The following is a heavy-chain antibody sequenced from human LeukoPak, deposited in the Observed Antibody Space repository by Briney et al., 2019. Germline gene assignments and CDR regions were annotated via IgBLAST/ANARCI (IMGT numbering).Heavy chain of an antibody. V-gene: IGHV3-7*01. CDR3: ASSFRDREEKIDY. J-gene: IGHJ4*02. CDR1: GFTFSSYA. D-gene: IGHD1-14*01. CDR2: IKQDGSEK. Sequence: GGSLRLSCAASGFTFSSYAMSWVRQAPGKGLEWVANIKQDGSEKYYVDSVKGRFTISRDNAKNSLYLHMNTLRAEDTAVYYCASSFRDREEKIDYWGQGTLVTVSS.